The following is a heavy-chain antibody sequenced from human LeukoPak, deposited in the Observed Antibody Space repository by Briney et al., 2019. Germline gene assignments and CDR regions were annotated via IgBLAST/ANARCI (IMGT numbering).Heavy chain of an antibody. V-gene: IGHV7-4-1*02. CDR1: GYKFISYA. CDR2: INTETGNP. CDR3: ARGGYYGGSGTYGFFDY. J-gene: IGHJ4*02. Sequence: GASMNVSCKGSGYKFISYAMNWVRQAPGQGPEWMGWINTETGNPTYARGFTGQYVFSVDTSVSTAYLQISSLRTEDTAVYYCARGGYYGGSGTYGFFDYWGQGSLVTVSS. D-gene: IGHD3-10*01.